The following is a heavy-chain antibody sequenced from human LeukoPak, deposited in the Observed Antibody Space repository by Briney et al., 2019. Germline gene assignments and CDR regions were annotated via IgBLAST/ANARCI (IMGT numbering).Heavy chain of an antibody. CDR3: ARSVGATMFGDPYYFDY. D-gene: IGHD1-26*01. V-gene: IGHV1-69*04. CDR2: IIPILGIA. J-gene: IGHJ4*02. CDR1: GGTFSSYA. Sequence: SVKVSCKASGGTFSSYAISWVRQAPGQGLEWMGRIIPILGIANYAQKFQGRVTITADKSTSTAYMELSSLRSEDTAVYYCARSVGATMFGDPYYFDYWGQGTLVTVSS.